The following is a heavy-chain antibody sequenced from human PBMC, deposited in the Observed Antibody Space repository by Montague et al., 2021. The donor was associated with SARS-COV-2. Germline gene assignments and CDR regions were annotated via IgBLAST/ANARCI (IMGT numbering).Heavy chain of an antibody. V-gene: IGHV4-59*01. CDR3: ARGREYSSTAGFDY. CDR2: ISYSGST. Sequence: SETLSLTCTVSGGSISSYYWSWIRQSPGKGLEWIGYISYSGSTNYNPSLKSRVTISVDTSKNQFSLKLSSVTAADTAVYYCARGREYSSTAGFDYWGQGTLATVSS. CDR1: GGSISSYY. D-gene: IGHD6-6*01. J-gene: IGHJ4*02.